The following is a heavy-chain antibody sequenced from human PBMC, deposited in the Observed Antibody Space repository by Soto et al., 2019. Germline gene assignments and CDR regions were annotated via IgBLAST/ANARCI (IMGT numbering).Heavy chain of an antibody. CDR1: GYTFISYY. CDR2: INPSGGTT. V-gene: IGHV1-46*03. J-gene: IGHJ5*02. D-gene: IGHD2-15*01. Sequence: QVQLVQSGAEVKKPGASVKVSCKASGYTFISYYTHWVRQAPGQGLEWMGMINPSGGTTNYAQKFQGRVTLTRDTSTSTVYMELGNLRSEDTAVYFCARSWWGTDRLMAYNWLGPWGQGTLVTVSS. CDR3: ARSWWGTDRLMAYNWLGP.